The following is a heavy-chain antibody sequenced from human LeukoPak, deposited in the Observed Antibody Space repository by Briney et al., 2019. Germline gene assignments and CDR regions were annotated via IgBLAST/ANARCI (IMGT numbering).Heavy chain of an antibody. CDR1: GFTFSSYA. CDR2: ISYDGSNK. Sequence: PGGSLRLSCAASGFTFSSYAMHWARQAPGKGLEWVAVISYDGSNKYYADSVKGRFTISRDNSKNTLYLQMNSLRAEDTAVYYCAREPHNSFDYWGQGTLVTVSS. CDR3: AREPHNSFDY. V-gene: IGHV3-30*01. J-gene: IGHJ4*02.